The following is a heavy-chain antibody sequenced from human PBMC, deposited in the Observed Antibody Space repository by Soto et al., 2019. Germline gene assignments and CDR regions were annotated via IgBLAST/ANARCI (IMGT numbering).Heavy chain of an antibody. V-gene: IGHV3-21*01. J-gene: IGHJ5*02. CDR1: GFTFSTYS. Sequence: EVQLVESGGGLVKPGGSLRLSCAASGFTFSTYSMNWVRQAPGKGLEWVSSISSSSYIYYADSVKGRFTISRDNAKNSLYLQMDSLRAEDTAVYYCARETRAVAATNWFDPWGQGTLVTVSS. CDR2: ISSSSYI. D-gene: IGHD2-15*01. CDR3: ARETRAVAATNWFDP.